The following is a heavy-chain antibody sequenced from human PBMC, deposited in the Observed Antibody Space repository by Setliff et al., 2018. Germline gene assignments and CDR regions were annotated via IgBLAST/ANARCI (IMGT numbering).Heavy chain of an antibody. CDR1: GYTFTGYY. D-gene: IGHD3-3*01. Sequence: ASVKVSCKASGYTFTGYYMHWVRQAPGQGLEWMGWINPNSGGTNYAQKFQGWVTMTRDTSISTAYMELSRLRSDDTAVYYCARDNGFWSGYSLDYWGQGTLVTVSS. CDR2: INPNSGGT. CDR3: ARDNGFWSGYSLDY. V-gene: IGHV1-2*04. J-gene: IGHJ4*02.